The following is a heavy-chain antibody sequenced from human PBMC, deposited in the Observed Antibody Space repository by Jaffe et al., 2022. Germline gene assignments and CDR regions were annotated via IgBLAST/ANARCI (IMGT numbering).Heavy chain of an antibody. V-gene: IGHV4-34*01. CDR1: GGSFSGYY. CDR2: INHSGST. J-gene: IGHJ5*02. CDR3: ARKKQWLVNWFDP. D-gene: IGHD6-19*01. Sequence: QVQLQQWGAGLLKPSETLSLTCAVYGGSFSGYYWSWIRQPPGKGLEWIGEINHSGSTNYNPSLKSRVTISVDTSKNQFSLKLSSVTAADTAVYYCARKKQWLVNWFDPWGQGTLVTVSS.